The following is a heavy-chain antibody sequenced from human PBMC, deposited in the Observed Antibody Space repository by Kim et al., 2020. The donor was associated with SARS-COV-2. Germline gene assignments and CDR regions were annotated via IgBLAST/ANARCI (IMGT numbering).Heavy chain of an antibody. J-gene: IGHJ4*02. V-gene: IGHV1-3*01. Sequence: ASVKVSCKASGYTFKTYPIHWLRQAPGQTLEWMGWVNAANDQTKYSQKFQGRITISRDTSANIAYMELRSLTTKDTAFYYCVRDMNPTVYDYWGQGTLVTVSS. CDR3: VRDMNPTVYDY. CDR1: GYTFKTYP. CDR2: VNAANDQT. D-gene: IGHD4-4*01.